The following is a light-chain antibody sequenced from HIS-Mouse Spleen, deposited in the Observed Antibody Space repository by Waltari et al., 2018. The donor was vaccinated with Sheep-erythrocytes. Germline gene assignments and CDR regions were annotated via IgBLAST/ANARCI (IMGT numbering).Light chain of an antibody. CDR3: QHSYRTPQFT. J-gene: IGKJ3*01. Sequence: DIQMTQSPSSLSASVGDRVTITCRASQSISSYLNWYQQKPGKAPKLLIYAASSLQSGVPSRFSGSGSGTDFTLTISSLQPEDFATYYCQHSYRTPQFTVGPVTKVDIK. CDR1: QSISSY. V-gene: IGKV1-39*01. CDR2: AAS.